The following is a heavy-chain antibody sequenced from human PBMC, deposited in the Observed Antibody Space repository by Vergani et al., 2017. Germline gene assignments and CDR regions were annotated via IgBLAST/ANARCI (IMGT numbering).Heavy chain of an antibody. D-gene: IGHD6-13*01. CDR2: IIPTLGIA. V-gene: IGHV1-69*04. CDR3: AREMVAAAGTDWFDP. CDR1: GGTFSSYA. J-gene: IGHJ5*02. Sequence: QVQLVQSGAEVKKPGSSVKVSCKASGGTFSSYAISWVRQAPGQGLEWMGRIIPTLGIANYAQKFQGRVTITADKSTSTAYMELSSLRSEDTAVYYCAREMVAAAGTDWFDPWGQGTLVTVSS.